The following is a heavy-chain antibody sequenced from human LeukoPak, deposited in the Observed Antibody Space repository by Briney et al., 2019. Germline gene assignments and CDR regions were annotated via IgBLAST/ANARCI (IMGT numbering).Heavy chain of an antibody. D-gene: IGHD6-19*01. V-gene: IGHV5-51*01. CDR2: IYPGDSET. CDR1: GFIFTSHW. J-gene: IGHJ5*01. CDR3: ARLVVAGNSWFDP. Sequence: GESLKISCKGSGFIFTSHWIAWVRQMPGKGLEWMGIIYPGDSETRYSPSFQGQVTISVDKSISTAYLQWGSLKASDIGMYYCARLVVAGNSWFDPWGQGTLVTVSS.